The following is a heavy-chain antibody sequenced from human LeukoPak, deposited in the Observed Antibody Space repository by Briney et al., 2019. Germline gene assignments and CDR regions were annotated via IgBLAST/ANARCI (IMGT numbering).Heavy chain of an antibody. J-gene: IGHJ4*02. CDR1: GVSFSGYY. CDR2: INHSGST. V-gene: IGHV4-34*01. D-gene: IGHD3-22*01. CDR3: ARGPPTDYYDSSGFYYVFDY. Sequence: PSETLSLTCAVYGVSFSGYYWSWIRQPPGKGLEWIGEINHSGSTNYNPSLKSRVTISVDTSKNRFSLKLSSVTAADTAVYFCARGPPTDYYDSSGFYYVFDYWGQGTLVTVSS.